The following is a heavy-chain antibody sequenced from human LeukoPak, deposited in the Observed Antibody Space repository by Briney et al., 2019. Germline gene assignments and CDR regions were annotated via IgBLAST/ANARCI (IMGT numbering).Heavy chain of an antibody. J-gene: IGHJ4*02. CDR1: GGTFSSYA. Sequence: VASVKVSCKASGGTFSSYAISWVRQASGQGLEWMGRIIPIFGTANYAQKFQGRVTITTDESTSTAYMELSSLRSEDTAVYYCARAPGYSGYADFDYWGQGTLVTVSS. CDR2: IIPIFGTA. CDR3: ARAPGYSGYADFDY. V-gene: IGHV1-69*05. D-gene: IGHD5-12*01.